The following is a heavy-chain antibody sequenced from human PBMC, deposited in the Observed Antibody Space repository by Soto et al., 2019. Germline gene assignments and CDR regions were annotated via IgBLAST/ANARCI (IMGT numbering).Heavy chain of an antibody. D-gene: IGHD2-15*01. V-gene: IGHV1-18*01. CDR1: GYTFTTYG. Sequence: RASVKVSCKASGYTFTTYGITWVRQAPGQGLEWMGWISGFNGNTNYAQRFQGRVSMTTDTFTNTAYMELRSLRSDDTAVYYCAREILPASPREFDYWGQGTLVTVSS. J-gene: IGHJ4*02. CDR3: AREILPASPREFDY. CDR2: ISGFNGNT.